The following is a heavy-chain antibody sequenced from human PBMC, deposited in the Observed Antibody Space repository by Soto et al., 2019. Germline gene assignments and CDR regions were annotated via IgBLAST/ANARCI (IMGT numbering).Heavy chain of an antibody. CDR3: ARDPRGGSYSSFDY. CDR1: GFTFSGYS. Sequence: EVQLVESGGGLVQPGGSLRLSCAASGFTFSGYSMNWVRQAPGKGLEWVSYISRSSSTIYYADSVKGRFTISRDNAKNSLYLQMNSLRAEDTAVYYCARDPRGGSYSSFDYWGQGTLVTVSS. D-gene: IGHD1-26*01. J-gene: IGHJ4*02. CDR2: ISRSSSTI. V-gene: IGHV3-48*01.